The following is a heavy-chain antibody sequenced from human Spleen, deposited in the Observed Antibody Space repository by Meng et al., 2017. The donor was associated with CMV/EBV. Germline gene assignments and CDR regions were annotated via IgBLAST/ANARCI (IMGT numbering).Heavy chain of an antibody. CDR1: GYTFTSYD. D-gene: IGHD2-2*02. Sequence: SVKVSCKASGYTFTSYDISWVRQAPGQGLEWMGGIIPIFGTANYAQKLQGRVTITTDESRITAYMELSSLRSEDTAIYYCASVGFCSGTTCYTGDYSSRRHFEHWGQGTLVTVSS. J-gene: IGHJ4*02. CDR3: ASVGFCSGTTCYTGDYSSRRHFEH. CDR2: IIPIFGTA. V-gene: IGHV1-69*05.